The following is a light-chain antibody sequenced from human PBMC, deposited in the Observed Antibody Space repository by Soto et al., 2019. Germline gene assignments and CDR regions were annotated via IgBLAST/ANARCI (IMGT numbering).Light chain of an antibody. CDR2: YNN. Sequence: VLTQPPSASDTPGQTVSISCSGSNSNIASNTVNWYQHLPGTAPKLLIYYNNQRPSGVPDRFSGSKSGTSASLAISGLQSEDESDYYCADWDDNLNRYGLGTGTKVTGL. J-gene: IGLJ1*01. V-gene: IGLV1-44*01. CDR3: ADWDDNLNRYG. CDR1: NSNIASNT.